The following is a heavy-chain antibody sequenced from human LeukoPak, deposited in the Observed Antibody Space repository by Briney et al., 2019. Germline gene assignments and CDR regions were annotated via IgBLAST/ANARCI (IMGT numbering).Heavy chain of an antibody. J-gene: IGHJ6*04. D-gene: IGHD2-2*01. V-gene: IGHV3-48*03. Sequence: PGGSLRLSCEASGFTFSSYEMNWVRQAPGKGLDLVSYITSSGSTIYYADSVKGRFTISRDNADNSLYLQMNSLRAEDTAVYYCARRARRGGSASCYGCGMGVWGRGTTVTVSS. CDR2: ITSSGSTI. CDR1: GFTFSSYE. CDR3: ARRARRGGSASCYGCGMGV.